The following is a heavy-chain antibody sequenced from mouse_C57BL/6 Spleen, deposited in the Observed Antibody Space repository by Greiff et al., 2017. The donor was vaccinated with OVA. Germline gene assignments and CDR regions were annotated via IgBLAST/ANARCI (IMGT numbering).Heavy chain of an antibody. V-gene: IGHV1-53*01. D-gene: IGHD4-1*01. CDR2: INPSNGGT. J-gene: IGHJ4*01. CDR3: ARPLTGPSYYYAMDY. CDR1: GYTFTSYW. Sequence: VQLQQPGTELVKPGASVKLSCKASGYTFTSYWMHWVKQRPGQGLEWIGNINPSNGGTNYDEKFKSKATLTVDKSSSTAYMQLSSLTSEDSAVYYCARPLTGPSYYYAMDYWGQGTSVTVSS.